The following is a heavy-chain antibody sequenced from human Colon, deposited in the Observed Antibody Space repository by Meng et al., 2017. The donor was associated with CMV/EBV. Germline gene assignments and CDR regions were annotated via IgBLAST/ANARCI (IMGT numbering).Heavy chain of an antibody. V-gene: IGHV4-61*02. D-gene: IGHD3-22*01. Sequence: QVQLQESGPGLVKPSETLSLECTVSGGSISSGSYYWSWIRQPAGKGLEWIGRISSTGSNSYNPSLEGRVIISIDTSKNQFSLRLTSVTAADTAVYYCARGRDYGSSGYYLGFWGQGTLVTVSS. CDR3: ARGRDYGSSGYYLGF. CDR2: ISSTGSN. CDR1: GGSISSGSYY. J-gene: IGHJ4*02.